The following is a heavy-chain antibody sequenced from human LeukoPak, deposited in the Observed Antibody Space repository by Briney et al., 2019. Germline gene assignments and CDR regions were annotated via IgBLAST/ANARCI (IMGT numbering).Heavy chain of an antibody. CDR2: IKSDGKDK. CDR1: GFTLSANA. D-gene: IGHD4-23*01. V-gene: IGHV3-30*02. Sequence: PGGPLRLSCAASGFTLSANAMHWVRQAPGKGLEWVAHIKSDGKDKWYSDSVRGRLTISRDTSKNTLYLQMNSLRVDDTAIYYCVKDGNWACDYWGQGTQVTVSS. CDR3: VKDGNWACDY. J-gene: IGHJ4*02.